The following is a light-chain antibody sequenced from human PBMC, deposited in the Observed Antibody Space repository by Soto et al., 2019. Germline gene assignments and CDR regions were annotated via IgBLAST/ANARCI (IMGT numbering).Light chain of an antibody. Sequence: VLTPSPFTLSLSPCQTXTLSCRASQKINNNYLAWYQRKPGQAPRLLIYGASSRATDIPDRFSGSGSGTDFTLTISRLEPEDFAVYYCQQHGISHITFGQGTRLEIK. CDR3: QQHGISHIT. CDR1: QKINNNY. V-gene: IGKV3-20*01. CDR2: GAS. J-gene: IGKJ5*01.